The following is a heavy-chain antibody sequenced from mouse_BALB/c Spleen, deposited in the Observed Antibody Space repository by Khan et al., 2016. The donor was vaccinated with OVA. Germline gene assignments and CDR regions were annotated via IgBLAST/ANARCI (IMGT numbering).Heavy chain of an antibody. CDR1: VYSFVNYW. CDR3: TRVGSSYGSTFFY. J-gene: IGHJ2*01. CDR2: INPSTGYA. Sequence: QVQLQQSGAELAKPGASVKMSCKASVYSFVNYWIHWVKQRPGQGLEWIGYINPSTGYAEYNQKFKEKAPLIADSSSSTAFMQLSSLTSEACAVYRCTRVGSSYGSTFFYWGRGTTLTFSS. D-gene: IGHD1-1*01. V-gene: IGHV1-7*01.